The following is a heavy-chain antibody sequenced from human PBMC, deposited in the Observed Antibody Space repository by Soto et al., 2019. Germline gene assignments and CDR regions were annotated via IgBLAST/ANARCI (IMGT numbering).Heavy chain of an antibody. D-gene: IGHD1-26*01. CDR1: GGSISGSNYY. CDR2: IYYSGTT. J-gene: IGHJ5*02. CDR3: ATQEVGGSYVYTFDP. Sequence: SETLSLTCTVSGGSISGSNYYWGWIRQPPGKGLEWIGSIYYSGTTYNNASLRSRVTISVDTSKNHFSLKLSSVTAADTAVYYCATQEVGGSYVYTFDPWGQGTLVTVSS. V-gene: IGHV4-39*02.